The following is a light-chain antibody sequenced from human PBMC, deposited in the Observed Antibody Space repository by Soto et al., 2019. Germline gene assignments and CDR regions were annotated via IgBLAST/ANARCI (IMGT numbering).Light chain of an antibody. J-gene: IGKJ1*01. CDR1: QSVSSN. V-gene: IGKV3D-15*01. Sequence: IVLTQSPATLSVSPGERATLSCRASQSVSSNLAWHQQRPGQAPRLLIYGGSSRATGIPVRFSGSGSETDFTLTITRLQSEDFAVYYCQQYNNWPRTFGQGTKVDI. CDR3: QQYNNWPRT. CDR2: GGS.